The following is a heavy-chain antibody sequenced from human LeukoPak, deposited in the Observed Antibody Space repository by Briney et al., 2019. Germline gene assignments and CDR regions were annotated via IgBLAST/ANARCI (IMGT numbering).Heavy chain of an antibody. V-gene: IGHV3-33*01. CDR3: ARIIINSGYSYGIDF. Sequence: GGSLRLSCAASGFVLSSYGMHWVRQTPGKGLEWVAVIWHDGSNKHYRDSVKGRFTITRDNSLNILFLQMDSLRADDTAVYYCARIIINSGYSYGIDFRGQGTLVTVSS. D-gene: IGHD5-18*01. CDR1: GFVLSSYG. CDR2: IWHDGSNK. J-gene: IGHJ4*02.